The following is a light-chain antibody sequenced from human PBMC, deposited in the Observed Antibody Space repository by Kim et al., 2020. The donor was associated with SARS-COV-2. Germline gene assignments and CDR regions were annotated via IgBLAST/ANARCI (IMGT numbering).Light chain of an antibody. CDR3: QQYNSYPWT. V-gene: IGKV1-5*03. CDR2: KAS. Sequence: ASVGDRVPIPCRASQSISSWLAWYQQKPGKAPKLLIYKASSLESGVPSRFSGSGSGTEFTLTISSLQPDDFATYYCQQYNSYPWTFGQGTKVEIK. CDR1: QSISSW. J-gene: IGKJ1*01.